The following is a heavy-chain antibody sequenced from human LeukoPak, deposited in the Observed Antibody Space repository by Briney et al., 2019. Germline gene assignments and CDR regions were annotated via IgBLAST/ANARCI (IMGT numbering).Heavy chain of an antibody. CDR3: AKGHIVVVTAIQKVTSIDY. CDR2: IRSKANSYAT. V-gene: IGHV3-73*01. CDR1: GFTFSGSA. Sequence: GGSLRLSCAASGFTFSGSAMHWVRQASGKGLEWVGRIRSKANSYATAYAASVKGRFTISRDDSKNTAYLQMNSLRAEDTAVYYCAKGHIVVVTAIQKVTSIDYWGQGTLVTVSS. J-gene: IGHJ4*02. D-gene: IGHD2-21*02.